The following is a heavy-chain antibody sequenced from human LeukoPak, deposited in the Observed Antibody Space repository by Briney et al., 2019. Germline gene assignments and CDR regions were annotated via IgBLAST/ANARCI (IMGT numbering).Heavy chain of an antibody. CDR1: RFTFSDYY. Sequence: GGSLRLSCAASRFTFSDYYMSWIRQAPGKGLEWVSYISSSGSTIYYADSVKGRFTISRDNAKNSLYLQMSSLRAEDTAVYYCARVGKAGYSYYYYYMDVWGKGTTVTISS. J-gene: IGHJ6*03. CDR2: ISSSGSTI. D-gene: IGHD3-9*01. V-gene: IGHV3-11*01. CDR3: ARVGKAGYSYYYYYMDV.